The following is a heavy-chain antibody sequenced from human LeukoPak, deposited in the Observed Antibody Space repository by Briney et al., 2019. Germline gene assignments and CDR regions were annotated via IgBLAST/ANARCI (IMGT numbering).Heavy chain of an antibody. CDR3: ARDKEGFDY. V-gene: IGHV1-46*01. J-gene: IGHJ4*02. CDR1: GYTFTSNY. Sequence: ASVKVSCKASGYTFTSNYIHWVRQAPGQGLEWMGMIYPRDGSTSYAQKFQGRVTVTRDTSTSTVHMELSGLRSDDTAEYYCARDKEGFDYWGQETLVTVSS. CDR2: IYPRDGST.